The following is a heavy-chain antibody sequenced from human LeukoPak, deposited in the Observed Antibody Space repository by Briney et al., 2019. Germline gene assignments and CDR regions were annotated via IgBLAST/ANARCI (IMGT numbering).Heavy chain of an antibody. CDR1: GLTFSSYA. D-gene: IGHD4-17*01. J-gene: IGHJ6*04. V-gene: IGHV3-30*04. Sequence: PGRSLRLSCAASGLTFSSYAMHCVRQAPGKGLEWVAVISYDGSNKYYADSVKGRFTISRDNSKNTLYLQMNSLRAEDTAVYYCARDRGGSYGDYIYYGMDVWGKGTTLTVSS. CDR2: ISYDGSNK. CDR3: ARDRGGSYGDYIYYGMDV.